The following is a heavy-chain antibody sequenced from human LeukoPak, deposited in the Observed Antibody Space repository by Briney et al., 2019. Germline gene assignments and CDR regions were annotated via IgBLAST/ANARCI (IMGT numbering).Heavy chain of an antibody. D-gene: IGHD6-13*01. CDR2: IRYDGSDK. CDR1: RFRFASYG. V-gene: IGHV3-30*02. Sequence: GGSLRLSCAASRFRFASYGMHWVRQAPGKGLEWVAYIRYDGSDKYYADSVKGRFTISRDNAKNSLYLQMNSLRAEDTAVYYCARDVAAAGYYYYYGMDVWGQGTTVTVSS. CDR3: ARDVAAAGYYYYYGMDV. J-gene: IGHJ6*02.